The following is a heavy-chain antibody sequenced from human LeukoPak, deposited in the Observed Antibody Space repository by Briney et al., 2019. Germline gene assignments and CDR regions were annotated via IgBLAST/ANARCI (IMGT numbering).Heavy chain of an antibody. Sequence: SQTLSLTCAVSGGSISSGGYSWSWIRQPPGKGLEWIGYIYHSGSTYYNPSLKSRVTISVDRSKNQISLKLSSVTAADTAVYYCARAQLWFGDPFDYWGQGTLVTVSS. V-gene: IGHV4-30-2*01. J-gene: IGHJ4*02. CDR3: ARAQLWFGDPFDY. CDR2: IYHSGST. CDR1: GGSISSGGYS. D-gene: IGHD3-10*01.